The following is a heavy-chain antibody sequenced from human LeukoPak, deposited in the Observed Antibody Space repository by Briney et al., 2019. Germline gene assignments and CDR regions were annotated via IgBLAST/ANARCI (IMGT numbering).Heavy chain of an antibody. V-gene: IGHV3-7*01. CDR3: ARDQGSMIVVRTTIWFFDL. Sequence: PGGSLRLSCAASGFTFSNYWMSWVRQAPGKGLEWLANINQDGSEIYYVDSVKGRFTISGDDGRKSLYLQINSLRADDTAVYYCARDQGSMIVVRTTIWFFDLWGRGTLVTVSS. D-gene: IGHD3-22*01. CDR2: INQDGSEI. J-gene: IGHJ2*01. CDR1: GFTFSNYW.